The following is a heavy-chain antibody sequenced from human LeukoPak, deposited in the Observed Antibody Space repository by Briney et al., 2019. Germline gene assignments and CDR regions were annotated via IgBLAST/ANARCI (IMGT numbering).Heavy chain of an antibody. V-gene: IGHV4-4*07. Sequence: SETLSLTCTVSGGSISSYYWSWIRQPAGKGLEWIGRIYTSGSTNYNPSLKSRVTMSVDTSKNQFSLKLSSVTAADTAVYYCASRILGYCTNGVCFDPQSYFDYWGQGTLVTVSS. CDR1: GGSISSYY. J-gene: IGHJ4*02. CDR3: ASRILGYCTNGVCFDPQSYFDY. D-gene: IGHD2-8*01. CDR2: IYTSGST.